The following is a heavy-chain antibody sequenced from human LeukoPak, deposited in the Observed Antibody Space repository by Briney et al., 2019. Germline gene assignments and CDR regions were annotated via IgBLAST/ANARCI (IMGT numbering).Heavy chain of an antibody. Sequence: ASVKVSCKASGGTFSSYAISWVRQAPGQGLEWMGGIIPIFGTANYAQKFQGRVTITADKSTSTAYMELSSLRSEDTAVYYCARDLTTVTGHDAFDIWGQGTMVTVSS. CDR2: IIPIFGTA. CDR3: ARDLTTVTGHDAFDI. V-gene: IGHV1-69*06. J-gene: IGHJ3*02. CDR1: GGTFSSYA. D-gene: IGHD4-17*01.